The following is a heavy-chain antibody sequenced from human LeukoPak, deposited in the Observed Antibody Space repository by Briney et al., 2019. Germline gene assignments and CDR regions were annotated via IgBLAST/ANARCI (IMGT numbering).Heavy chain of an antibody. CDR1: GGSFSGYY. J-gene: IGHJ4*02. Sequence: SETLSLTCAVYGGSFSGYYWSWIRQPPGKGLEWIGEINHSGSTNYNPSLKSRVTISVDTSKNQFSLKLSSVTAADTAVYYCARGEGFNYYDSSGYNYYFDYWGQGTLVTVSS. V-gene: IGHV4-34*01. CDR2: INHSGST. D-gene: IGHD3-22*01. CDR3: ARGEGFNYYDSSGYNYYFDY.